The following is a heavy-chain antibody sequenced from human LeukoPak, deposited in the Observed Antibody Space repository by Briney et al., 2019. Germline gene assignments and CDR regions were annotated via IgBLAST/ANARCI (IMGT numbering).Heavy chain of an antibody. CDR3: AREIFVGSTPFDY. CDR1: GYTFTGYY. V-gene: IGHV1-2*02. D-gene: IGHD2-21*01. Sequence: RASVKVSCKASGYTFTGYYMHWVRQAPGQGLEWMGWINPNSGGTNYAQKFQGRVTMTRDTSISTAYMELSRLRSDDTAVYYCAREIFVGSTPFDYWGQGTLVTVSS. CDR2: INPNSGGT. J-gene: IGHJ4*02.